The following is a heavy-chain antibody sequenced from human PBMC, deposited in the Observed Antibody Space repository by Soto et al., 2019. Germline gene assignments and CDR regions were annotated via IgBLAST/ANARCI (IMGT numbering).Heavy chain of an antibody. J-gene: IGHJ5*02. CDR3: AREGLLHYNWFDP. Sequence: SETMSLTCTVAGFYISSGFYYWSWIRQHPGKGLEWIGYIYYSGSTYYNPSLKSRVTISVDTSKNQFSLKLSSVTAADTAVYYCAREGLLHYNWFDPWGQGTLVTVSS. CDR1: GFYISSGFYY. D-gene: IGHD2-15*01. CDR2: IYYSGST. V-gene: IGHV4-31*03.